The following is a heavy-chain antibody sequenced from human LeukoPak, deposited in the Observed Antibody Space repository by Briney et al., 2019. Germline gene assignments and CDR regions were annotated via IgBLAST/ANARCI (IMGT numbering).Heavy chain of an antibody. CDR3: ARGRVTMVRGGIFY. J-gene: IGHJ4*02. V-gene: IGHV4-59*12. Sequence: PSETLSLTCSVSGGSISSYFWSWIRQPPGKGLEWIGYIYYSGSTNYNPSLKSRVIISVDTSKNQFSLKLSSVTAADTAVYYCARGRVTMVRGGIFYRGQGTLVTVSS. CDR1: GGSISSYF. CDR2: IYYSGST. D-gene: IGHD3-10*01.